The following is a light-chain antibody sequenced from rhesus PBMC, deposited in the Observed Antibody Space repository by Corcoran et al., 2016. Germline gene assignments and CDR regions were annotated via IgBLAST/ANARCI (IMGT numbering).Light chain of an antibody. CDR1: QSLVHSNGNTY. J-gene: IGKJ1*01. Sequence: DVVMTQSPLSLPITPGQPASISYRSSQSLVHSNGNTYLSWYQQKPGQPPRRLIYQVSNRDFGVPDRFSGSGAGTDFTLKISRVEAEDVGVYYCGQGTNVPPWTFGQGTKVEIK. V-gene: IGKV2-65*01. CDR2: QVS. CDR3: GQGTNVPPWT.